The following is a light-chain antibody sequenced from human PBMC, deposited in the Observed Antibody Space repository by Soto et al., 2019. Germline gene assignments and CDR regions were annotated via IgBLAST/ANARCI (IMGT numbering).Light chain of an antibody. J-gene: IGKJ1*01. CDR3: QQYNNRPPQT. CDR1: QGVSRK. CDR2: GAS. Sequence: DIVMTQSPATLSVAPGERVTFSCRASQGVSRKLAWYQHKPGQAPRLLISGASTGATGIPARFSGSGSGTEFTLTISSLQSEDFAVYYCQQYNNRPPQTFGQGTKVDIK. V-gene: IGKV3-15*01.